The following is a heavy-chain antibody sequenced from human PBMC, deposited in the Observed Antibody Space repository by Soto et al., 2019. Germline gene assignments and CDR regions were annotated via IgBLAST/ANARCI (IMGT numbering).Heavy chain of an antibody. Sequence: GGSLRLSCAASGFTFTSHAMHWVRQTPGKGLEWVAAISYDEIDKKYASSVKGRFTVSRDNVKNTLSLQMNSLRPEDTAVYYCAKDSGYQLPDNYFYYGLGVWGQESTVTVCS. V-gene: IGHV3-30*18. CDR2: ISYDEIDK. D-gene: IGHD2-2*01. J-gene: IGHJ6*02. CDR3: AKDSGYQLPDNYFYYGLGV. CDR1: GFTFTSHA.